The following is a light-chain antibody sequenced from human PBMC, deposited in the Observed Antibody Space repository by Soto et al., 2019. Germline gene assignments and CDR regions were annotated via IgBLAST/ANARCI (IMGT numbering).Light chain of an antibody. CDR3: MQALQTPRT. CDR1: QSLLHSNGYNY. J-gene: IGKJ1*01. CDR2: LGS. Sequence: DIVMTQSPLSLPVTPGEPASISCRSIQSLLHSNGYNYLDWYLQKPGQSPQLLIYLGSNRASGVPDRFSGSGSGTDFTLKISRVEAEDVGVYYCMQALQTPRTLGQGTKVDIK. V-gene: IGKV2-28*01.